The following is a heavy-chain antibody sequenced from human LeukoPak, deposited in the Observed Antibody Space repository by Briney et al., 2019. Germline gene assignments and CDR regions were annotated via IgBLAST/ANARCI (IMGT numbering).Heavy chain of an antibody. Sequence: GGSPRLSCAASGFTFSSYAMHWVRQAPGKGLEWVAVISYDGSNKYYADSVKGRFTISRDNSKNTLYLQMNSLRAEDTAVYYCARTKQLAPPFDYWGQGTLVTVSS. D-gene: IGHD6-6*01. J-gene: IGHJ4*02. CDR3: ARTKQLAPPFDY. CDR2: ISYDGSNK. V-gene: IGHV3-30*04. CDR1: GFTFSSYA.